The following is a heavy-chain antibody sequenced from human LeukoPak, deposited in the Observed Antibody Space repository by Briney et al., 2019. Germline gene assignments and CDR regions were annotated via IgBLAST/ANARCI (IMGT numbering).Heavy chain of an antibody. CDR3: ADEGPYYYDSSGYQH. D-gene: IGHD3-22*01. CDR1: GFTFSSYW. J-gene: IGHJ1*01. CDR2: IKQDGSEK. Sequence: PGGSLRLSCAASGFTFSSYWMSWVRQAPGKGLEWVANIKQDGSEKYYVDSVKGRFTISRDNAKNSLYLQMNSLRAEDTAVYYCADEGPYYYDSSGYQHWGQGTLVIVSS. V-gene: IGHV3-7*03.